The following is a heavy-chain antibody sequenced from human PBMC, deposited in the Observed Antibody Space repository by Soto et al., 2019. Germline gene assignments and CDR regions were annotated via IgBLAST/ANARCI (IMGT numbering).Heavy chain of an antibody. CDR1: GFSLSTSGVG. J-gene: IGHJ6*03. CDR3: ARRIAAAGPIGYYYYMHV. Sequence: QITLKESGPTLVKPTQTLTLTCTFSGFSLSTSGVGVGWIRQPPGKALEWLALIYWDDDKRYSPSLKSRLTITKDTSKNQVVLTMTNMDPVDTATYYCARRIAAAGPIGYYYYMHVWGKGTTVTVSS. CDR2: IYWDDDK. D-gene: IGHD6-13*01. V-gene: IGHV2-5*02.